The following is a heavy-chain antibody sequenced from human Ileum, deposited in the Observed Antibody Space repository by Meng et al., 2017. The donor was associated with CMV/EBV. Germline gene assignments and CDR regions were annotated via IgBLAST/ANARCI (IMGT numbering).Heavy chain of an antibody. J-gene: IGHJ4*02. D-gene: IGHD3-3*01. Sequence: GESLNISCAASASTFSNAWMSWVRQPPGKGLKWVGRIKSKTDGGTTDYAAPVKGRFTISRDDSKNTLYLQMDSLKTEDTAVYYCTWSGYSGYWGQGTLVTVSS. CDR3: TWSGYSGY. CDR2: IKSKTDGGTT. CDR1: ASTFSNAW. V-gene: IGHV3-15*01.